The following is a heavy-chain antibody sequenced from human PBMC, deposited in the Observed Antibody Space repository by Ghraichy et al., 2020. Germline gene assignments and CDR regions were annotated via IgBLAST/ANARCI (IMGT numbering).Heavy chain of an antibody. Sequence: SETLSLTCTVSGGSISSGSYYWSWIRQPAGKGLEWIGRIYTSGSTNYNPSLKSRVTISVDTSKNQFSLKLSSVTAADTAVYYCARGVPYDILTGYWGLDAFDIWGQGTMVTVSS. J-gene: IGHJ3*02. CDR3: ARGVPYDILTGYWGLDAFDI. CDR2: IYTSGST. D-gene: IGHD3-9*01. V-gene: IGHV4-61*02. CDR1: GGSISSGSYY.